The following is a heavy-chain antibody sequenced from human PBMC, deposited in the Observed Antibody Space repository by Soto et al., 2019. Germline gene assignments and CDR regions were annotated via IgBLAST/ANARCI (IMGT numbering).Heavy chain of an antibody. J-gene: IGHJ6*02. CDR3: ARDSVYGDYSVDGMDV. Sequence: PSETLSLTCTVSGGSISRYYWSWIRQPPGKGLEWIGYIYYSGSTNYNPSLKSRVTISVDTSKNQFSLKLSSVTAADTAVYYCARDSVYGDYSVDGMDVWGQGTTVTVSS. CDR1: GGSISRYY. V-gene: IGHV4-59*01. CDR2: IYYSGST. D-gene: IGHD4-17*01.